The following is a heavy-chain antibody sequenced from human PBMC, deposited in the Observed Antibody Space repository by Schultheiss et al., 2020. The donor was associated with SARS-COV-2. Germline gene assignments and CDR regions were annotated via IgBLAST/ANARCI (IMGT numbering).Heavy chain of an antibody. D-gene: IGHD2-15*01. V-gene: IGHV3-30*11. CDR1: GFTFSTYT. J-gene: IGHJ6*02. CDR3: ARDRAPRLQYYYYYYGMDV. CDR2: ISFDGSNK. Sequence: GESLKISCAASGFTFSTYTMHWVRQAPGKGLEWVAAISFDGSNKYYGDSVKGRFTISRDNSKNTLYVQMNSLRAEDTAVYYCARDRAPRLQYYYYYYGMDVWGQGTTVTVSS.